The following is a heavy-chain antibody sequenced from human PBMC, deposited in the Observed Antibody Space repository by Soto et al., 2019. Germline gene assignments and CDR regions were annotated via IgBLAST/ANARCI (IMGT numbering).Heavy chain of an antibody. CDR1: GFTFSSYA. Sequence: GGSLRLSCAASGFTFSSYAMSWVRQAPGKGLEWVSAISGSGGSTYYADSVKGRFTISRDNSKNTLYLQMNSLRAEDTAVYYCAKDGGGGYCSSTSCYYYYMDVWGKGTTVTVSS. J-gene: IGHJ6*03. D-gene: IGHD2-2*03. CDR2: ISGSGGST. CDR3: AKDGGGGYCSSTSCYYYYMDV. V-gene: IGHV3-23*01.